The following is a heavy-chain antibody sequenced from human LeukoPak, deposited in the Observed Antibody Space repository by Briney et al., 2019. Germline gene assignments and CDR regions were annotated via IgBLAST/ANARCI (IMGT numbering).Heavy chain of an antibody. Sequence: GSLRLSCAASGFTFSSYAMSWVRQAPGKGLEWVAVISYDGRNTYYADSVKGRFTISRDNSKNTLYLQMNSLKTEDTAVYYCAKDRLVVAPPAMPPNFDFGGQETLVTVSS. V-gene: IGHV3-30*18. CDR3: AKDRLVVAPPAMPPNFDF. CDR2: ISYDGRNT. CDR1: GFTFSSYA. D-gene: IGHD2-2*01. J-gene: IGHJ4*02.